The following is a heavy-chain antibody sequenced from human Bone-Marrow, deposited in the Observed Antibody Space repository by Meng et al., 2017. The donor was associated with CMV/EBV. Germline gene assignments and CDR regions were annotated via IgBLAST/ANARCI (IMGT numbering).Heavy chain of an antibody. CDR1: GYSFTSYW. D-gene: IGHD4-17*01. Sequence: GESLKISCMGSGYSFTSYWIGWVRQMPGKGLEWMGIIYPGDSDTRYSTSLQGQVTISADKSISTAYLQWSSLKASDTAMYYCARLDGYGDHKSPFDYWGQGTLVTVSS. V-gene: IGHV5-51*01. CDR2: IYPGDSDT. J-gene: IGHJ4*02. CDR3: ARLDGYGDHKSPFDY.